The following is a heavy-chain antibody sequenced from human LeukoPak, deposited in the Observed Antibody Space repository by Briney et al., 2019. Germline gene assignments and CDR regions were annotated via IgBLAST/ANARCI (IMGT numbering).Heavy chain of an antibody. CDR2: VNPSGDNT. J-gene: IGHJ5*02. Sequence: ASVKVSCKASGYTFPHNFMHWVRQAPGQGLEWMGIVNPSGDNTWYAQKFQGRVTMARDMATSTDYMEVNSLRSEDTAVYDCARDNSMGDSAWWFDPWGQGTLVTVSS. CDR3: ARDNSMGDSAWWFDP. D-gene: IGHD5-12*01. V-gene: IGHV1-46*01. CDR1: GYTFPHNF.